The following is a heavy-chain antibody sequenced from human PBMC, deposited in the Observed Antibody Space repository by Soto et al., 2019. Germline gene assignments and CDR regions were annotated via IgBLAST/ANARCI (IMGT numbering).Heavy chain of an antibody. CDR2: INTYAGNT. Sequence: QVQLVQSAAEMKKPGASVKVSCKASGYTFTSYVINWVRQAPGQGLEWMGYINTYAGNTYYAQKLQGRVTMTTDTSSTTAYRERRSLTSDDTAFYYWASKPVAGPGYYDYWGQGTLVPVSS. CDR3: ASKPVAGPGYYDY. CDR1: GYTFTSYV. V-gene: IGHV1-18*01. D-gene: IGHD6-19*01. J-gene: IGHJ4*02.